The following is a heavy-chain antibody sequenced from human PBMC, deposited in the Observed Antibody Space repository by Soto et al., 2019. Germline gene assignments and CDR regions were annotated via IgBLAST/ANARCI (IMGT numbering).Heavy chain of an antibody. J-gene: IGHJ4*02. D-gene: IGHD5-12*01. CDR1: GGTFSSYA. CDR2: IIPIFGTA. Sequence: GASVKVSRKASGGTFSSYAISWVRQAPGQGLEWMGGIIPIFGTANYAQKFQGRVTITADESTSTAYMELSSLRSEDTAVYYCARLVWDGYNHVPIDYWGQGTLVTVSS. V-gene: IGHV1-69*13. CDR3: ARLVWDGYNHVPIDY.